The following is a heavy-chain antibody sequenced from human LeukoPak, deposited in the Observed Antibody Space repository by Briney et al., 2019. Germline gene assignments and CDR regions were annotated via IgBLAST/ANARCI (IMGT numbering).Heavy chain of an antibody. Sequence: SETLSLTCAVYGGSFSGYYWSWIRQPPGKGLEWIGEINHSGSTNYNPSLKNRVTISVDTSKNQFSLKLSSVTAADTAVYYCARVSGYSYGWSYYYYMDVWGKGTTVTVSS. J-gene: IGHJ6*03. V-gene: IGHV4-34*01. CDR3: ARVSGYSYGWSYYYYMDV. CDR2: INHSGST. D-gene: IGHD5-18*01. CDR1: GGSFSGYY.